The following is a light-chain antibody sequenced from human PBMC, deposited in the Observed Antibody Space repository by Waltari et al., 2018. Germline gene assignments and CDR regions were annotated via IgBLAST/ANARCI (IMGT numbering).Light chain of an antibody. CDR2: EVT. Sequence: QSALTQPPSVSGSPGQSVTISCTGTSSEVGGFNRVPWYQQPPGTAPKVMIYEVTNRPSGVPDRFSGSKSGNTASLIISGLQAEDEADYYCNSYTSTNTWVFGGGTKLTVL. V-gene: IGLV2-18*02. CDR3: NSYTSTNTWV. CDR1: SSEVGGFNR. J-gene: IGLJ3*02.